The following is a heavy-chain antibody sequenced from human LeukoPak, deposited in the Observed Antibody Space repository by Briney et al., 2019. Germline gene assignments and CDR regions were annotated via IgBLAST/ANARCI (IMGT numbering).Heavy chain of an antibody. V-gene: IGHV1-46*01. D-gene: IGHD5-12*01. Sequence: ASVKVSCKASGYTFTSYYMHWVRQAPGQGLEWMGIINPSGGSTSYAQKFQGRVTMTRDTSISTAYMELSRLRSDDTAVYYCASRGYDYYYYYGMDVWGQGTTVTVSS. CDR1: GYTFTSYY. CDR3: ASRGYDYYYYYGMDV. CDR2: INPSGGST. J-gene: IGHJ6*02.